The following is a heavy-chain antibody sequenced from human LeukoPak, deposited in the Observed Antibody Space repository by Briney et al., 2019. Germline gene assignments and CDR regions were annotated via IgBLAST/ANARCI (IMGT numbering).Heavy chain of an antibody. D-gene: IGHD3/OR15-3a*01. CDR1: GFTFSDYY. CDR3: ARGEDYDYWNRFAGRHNWFDA. CDR2: IHHRGST. J-gene: IGHJ5*02. V-gene: IGHV4-34*01. Sequence: PGGSLRLSCAASGFTFSDYYMSWIRQSPGKGLEWIGEIHHRGSTTYNPSLKSRVTISVDTPKNQFSLKMTSVTAADTAIYYCARGEDYDYWNRFAGRHNWFDAWGQGTLVTVSS.